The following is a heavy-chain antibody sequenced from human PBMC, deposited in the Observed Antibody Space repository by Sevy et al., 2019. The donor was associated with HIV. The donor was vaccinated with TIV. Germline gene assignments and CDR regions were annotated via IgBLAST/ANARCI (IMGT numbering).Heavy chain of an antibody. Sequence: SETLSLTCTVSGGSISSGSYYWSWIRQPAGKGLEWIGRIYISGNTHYNPSLKSRVTMSVDMSKNQFSLKLSSVTAADTAGYYCARGLKEYSSSSGYWGQGTLVTVSS. CDR1: GGSISSGSYY. V-gene: IGHV4-61*02. CDR2: IYISGNT. J-gene: IGHJ4*02. CDR3: ARGLKEYSSSSGY. D-gene: IGHD6-6*01.